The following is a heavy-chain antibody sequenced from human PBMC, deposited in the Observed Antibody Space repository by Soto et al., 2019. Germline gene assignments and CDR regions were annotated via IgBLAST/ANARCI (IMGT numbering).Heavy chain of an antibody. CDR3: AARNGDLHYYYGMDV. J-gene: IGHJ6*02. V-gene: IGHV1-58*01. Sequence: QMQLVQSGPEVKKPGTSVKVSCKASGFTFTSSAVQWVRQARGQRLEWIGWIVVGSGNTNYAQKFQERVTITRDMSTSTAYMELSSLRSEDTAVYYCAARNGDLHYYYGMDVWGQGTTVTVSS. CDR1: GFTFTSSA. D-gene: IGHD4-17*01. CDR2: IVVGSGNT.